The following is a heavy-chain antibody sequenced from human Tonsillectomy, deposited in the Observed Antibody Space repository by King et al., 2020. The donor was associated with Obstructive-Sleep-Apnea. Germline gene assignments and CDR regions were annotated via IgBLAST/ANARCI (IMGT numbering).Heavy chain of an antibody. V-gene: IGHV1-24*01. J-gene: IGHJ4*02. CDR1: GYSLTELS. D-gene: IGHD3-22*01. Sequence: QLVQSGAEVKRPGASVKVSCKVSGYSLTELSMHWVRQAPGKGLEWMGSFDPEDDETIYAQKFQGRVTMTEDTSTDTAYMELTSLRSEDTAVYYCATSKPMIVVVMVHWDQGTLVTVSS. CDR3: ATSKPMIVVVMVH. CDR2: FDPEDDET.